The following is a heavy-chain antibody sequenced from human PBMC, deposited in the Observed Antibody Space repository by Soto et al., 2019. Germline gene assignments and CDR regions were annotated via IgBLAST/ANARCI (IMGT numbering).Heavy chain of an antibody. V-gene: IGHV3-21*01. CDR3: ARGRYDFWSGYYGTSPYYGMDV. CDR2: ISSSSSYI. CDR1: GFTFSSYS. Sequence: EVQLVESGGGLVKPGGSLRLSCAASGFTFSSYSMNWVRQAPGKGLEWVSSISSSSSYIYYADSVKGRFTISRDNAKNSRYLQMNSLRAEDTAVYYCARGRYDFWSGYYGTSPYYGMDVWGQGTTVTVSS. D-gene: IGHD3-3*01. J-gene: IGHJ6*02.